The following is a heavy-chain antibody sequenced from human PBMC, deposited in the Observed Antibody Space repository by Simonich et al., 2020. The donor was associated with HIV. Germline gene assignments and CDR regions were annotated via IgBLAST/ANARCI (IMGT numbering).Heavy chain of an antibody. CDR1: GGSFSGYY. CDR3: ARLTAGGLGEYFQH. V-gene: IGHV4-34*01. Sequence: QVQLQQWGAGLLKPSETLSLTCAVYGGSFSGYYGSWIRQPPGKGMELIGEINHSGSTNYNPSLKSRVTISVDTSKNQFSLKLSSVTAADTAVYYCARLTAGGLGEYFQHWGQGTLVTVSS. J-gene: IGHJ1*01. CDR2: INHSGST. D-gene: IGHD6-13*01.